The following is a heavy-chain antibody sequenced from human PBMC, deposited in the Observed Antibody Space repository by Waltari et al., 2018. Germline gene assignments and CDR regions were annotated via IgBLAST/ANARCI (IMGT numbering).Heavy chain of an antibody. D-gene: IGHD5-18*01. V-gene: IGHV3-74*01. Sequence: EVQLVEAGGAIVQPGGSLRLSCAASGFRFSDYWMHWVRQVPGTGLGWVSRINSDGSSISYSDSVKGRFTISRDNSKNMLYLQLNSLRAEDTAVYYCARKGGRGYTYGPFYYDSWGQGTLVTVSS. J-gene: IGHJ4*02. CDR1: GFRFSDYW. CDR2: INSDGSSI. CDR3: ARKGGRGYTYGPFYYDS.